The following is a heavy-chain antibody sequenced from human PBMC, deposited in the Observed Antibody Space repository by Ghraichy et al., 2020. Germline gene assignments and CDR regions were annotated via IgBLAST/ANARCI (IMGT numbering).Heavy chain of an antibody. V-gene: IGHV1-8*01. J-gene: IGHJ5*02. CDR3: ARVISSGYYAGPRGFDP. CDR2: MNPNSGNT. Sequence: ASVKVSCKASGYTFTSYDINWVRQATGQGLEWMGWMNPNSGNTGYAQKFQGGVTMTRNTSISKAYMELSSLRSEDTAVYYCARVISSGYYAGPRGFDPWGQGTLVTVSS. CDR1: GYTFTSYD. D-gene: IGHD3-22*01.